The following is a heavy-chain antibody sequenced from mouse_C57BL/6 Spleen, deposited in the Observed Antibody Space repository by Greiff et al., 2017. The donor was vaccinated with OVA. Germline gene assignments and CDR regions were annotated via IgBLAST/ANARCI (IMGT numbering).Heavy chain of an antibody. CDR1: GYTFTSYW. CDR3: ARERGSYAMDY. CDR2: IHPNSGST. Sequence: QVQLKQPGAELVKPGASVKLSCKASGYTFTSYWMHWVKQRPGQGLEWIGMIHPNSGSTNYNEKFKSKATLTVDKSSSTAYMQLSSLTSEDSAVYYCARERGSYAMDYWGQGTSVTVSS. V-gene: IGHV1-64*01. J-gene: IGHJ4*01.